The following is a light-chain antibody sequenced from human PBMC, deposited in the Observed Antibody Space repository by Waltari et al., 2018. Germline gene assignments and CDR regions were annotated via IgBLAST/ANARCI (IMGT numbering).Light chain of an antibody. Sequence: QLVLTQSPSASASLGASVKLTCTLSSGHSSNVIAWHQQQPGKGPRYLMKVNSDGSHSKGDDIPDRFSGSGSGAERYLTISSLQSEDEADYYCQTGGHGTWVFGGGTKLTVL. CDR2: VNSDGSH. J-gene: IGLJ3*02. CDR1: SGHSSNV. V-gene: IGLV4-69*01. CDR3: QTGGHGTWV.